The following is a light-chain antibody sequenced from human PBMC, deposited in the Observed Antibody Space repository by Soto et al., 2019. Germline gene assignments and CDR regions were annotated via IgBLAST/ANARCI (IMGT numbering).Light chain of an antibody. CDR3: CSYAGGPYV. CDR1: SSDVGGYNY. CDR2: DVS. J-gene: IGLJ1*01. V-gene: IGLV2-11*01. Sequence: QSALTQPRSVSGSPGQSVAISCTGSSSDVGGYNYVSWYQQHPGKAPKVMIYDVSKRPSGVPDRFSGSKSGDTSSLTITGLTAEDEADYYCCSYAGGPYVFGTGTKVTVL.